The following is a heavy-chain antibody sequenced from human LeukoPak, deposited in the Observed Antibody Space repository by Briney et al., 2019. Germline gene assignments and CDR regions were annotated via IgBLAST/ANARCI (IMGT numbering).Heavy chain of an antibody. J-gene: IGHJ4*02. CDR3: TRDTFCARDS. Sequence: GGSLRLSCAASGYTFSTYWMHWVRQGPGKGLAWVSRINEDGSSTSYAESVRGRFTISRDNAKNTLYLQMNSLRAEDTAVYYCTRDTFCARDSWGQGTLVTVSS. V-gene: IGHV3-74*01. CDR1: GYTFSTYW. CDR2: INEDGSST.